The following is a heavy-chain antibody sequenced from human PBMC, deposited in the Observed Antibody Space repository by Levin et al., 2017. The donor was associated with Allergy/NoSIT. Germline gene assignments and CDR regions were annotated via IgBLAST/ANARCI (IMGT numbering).Heavy chain of an antibody. CDR2: IWYDGSNK. CDR1: GFTFSSYG. D-gene: IGHD2-15*01. V-gene: IGHV3-33*01. CDR3: ARAARYCSGGSCYLGYYYGMDV. J-gene: IGHJ6*02. Sequence: GGSLRLSCAASGFTFSSYGMHWVRQAPGKGLEWVAVIWYDGSNKYYADSVKGRFTISRDNSKNTLYLQMNSLRAEDTAVYYCARAARYCSGGSCYLGYYYGMDVWGQGTTVTVSS.